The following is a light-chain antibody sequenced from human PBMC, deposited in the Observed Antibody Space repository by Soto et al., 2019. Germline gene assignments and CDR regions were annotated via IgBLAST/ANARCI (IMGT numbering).Light chain of an antibody. CDR3: KQYYNYLYT. V-gene: IGKV1-5*01. Sequence: DIQMTQSPSTLSASVGDRVTITCRASQSIRTWLAWYQQKPGKPPKLRMYDAYSLESGGPSRFSGCGSGTDFTLTISSLQPDDLVAYHGKQYYNYLYTFDQGTKLEIK. J-gene: IGKJ2*01. CDR2: DAY. CDR1: QSIRTW.